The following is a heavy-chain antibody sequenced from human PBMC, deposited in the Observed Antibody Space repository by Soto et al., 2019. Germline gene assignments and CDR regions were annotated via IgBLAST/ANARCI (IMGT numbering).Heavy chain of an antibody. Sequence: PGGSLRLSRATSGFTFSDYYISWIRQAPGKGLEWVSYISSSGSTIYYADSVKGRFTISRDNAKNSLYLQMNSLRAEDTAVYYCASSSAHDYGDSFDPFDIWGQGTMVTVSS. J-gene: IGHJ3*02. V-gene: IGHV3-11*01. D-gene: IGHD4-17*01. CDR2: ISSSGSTI. CDR3: ASSSAHDYGDSFDPFDI. CDR1: GFTFSDYY.